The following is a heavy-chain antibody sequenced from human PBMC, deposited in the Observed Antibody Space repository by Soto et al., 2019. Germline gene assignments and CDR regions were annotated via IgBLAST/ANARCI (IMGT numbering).Heavy chain of an antibody. CDR1: GFTFSSNW. CDR3: ATGSGWYSPDS. Sequence: EVQLVESGGGLVQPGGSLRLSCAASGFTFSSNWMHWVRQGPGKGLVWVSRIDNDGSSRDYADSVKGRFTISRDNATNTLYLEMSSLRAEDTAVYYCATGSGWYSPDSWGQGTLVTVSS. V-gene: IGHV3-74*01. CDR2: IDNDGSSR. D-gene: IGHD6-19*01. J-gene: IGHJ4*02.